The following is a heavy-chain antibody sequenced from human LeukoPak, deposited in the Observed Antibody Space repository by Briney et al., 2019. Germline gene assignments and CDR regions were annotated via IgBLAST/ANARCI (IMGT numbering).Heavy chain of an antibody. V-gene: IGHV3-21*01. J-gene: IGHJ6*02. D-gene: IGHD6-19*01. CDR2: ISSSSSYI. Sequence: GGSLRLSCAASGFTFRSYSMNWVRQAPGKGLEWVSSISSSSSYIYYADSVKGRFTISRDNAKNSLYLQMNSLRAEDTAVYYCARRRGSGWDDYYYYGMDVWGQGTTVTVSS. CDR3: ARRRGSGWDDYYYYGMDV. CDR1: GFTFRSYS.